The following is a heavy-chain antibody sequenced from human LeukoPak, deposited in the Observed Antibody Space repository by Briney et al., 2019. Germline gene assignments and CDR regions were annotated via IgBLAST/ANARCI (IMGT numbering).Heavy chain of an antibody. CDR3: ARDRDYNGDYGPTYYYYGMDV. V-gene: IGHV1-2*02. CDR2: INPNSGGT. CDR1: GGTFSSYA. D-gene: IGHD4-17*01. Sequence: ASVKVSCKASGGTFSSYAISWVRQAPGQGLEWMGWINPNSGGTNYAQKFQGRVTMTRDTSTSTVYMELSSLRSEDTAVYYCARDRDYNGDYGPTYYYYGMDVWGQGTTVTVSS. J-gene: IGHJ6*02.